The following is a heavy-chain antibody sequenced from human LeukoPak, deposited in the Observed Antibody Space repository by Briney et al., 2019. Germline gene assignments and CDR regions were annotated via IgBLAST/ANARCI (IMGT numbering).Heavy chain of an antibody. Sequence: ASVKVSCKASGYTFTGYYMHWVRQAPGQGLEWMGWINPNSGGTNYAQKLQGRVTMTRDTSISTAYMELSRLRSDDTAVYYCARDGRPMRWELQRDFDYWGQGTLVTVSS. CDR1: GYTFTGYY. J-gene: IGHJ4*02. CDR3: ARDGRPMRWELQRDFDY. V-gene: IGHV1-2*02. D-gene: IGHD2-15*01. CDR2: INPNSGGT.